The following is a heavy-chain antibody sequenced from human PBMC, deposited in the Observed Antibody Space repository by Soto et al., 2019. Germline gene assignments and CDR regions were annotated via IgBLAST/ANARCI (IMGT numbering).Heavy chain of an antibody. CDR1: GFTFSSYG. CDR3: AKDPSDWPDPIAVAGQPFDY. V-gene: IGHV3-30*18. J-gene: IGHJ4*02. CDR2: ISYDGSNK. D-gene: IGHD6-19*01. Sequence: QVQLVESGGGVVQPGRSLRLSCAASGFTFSSYGMHWVRQAPGKGLEWMAVISYDGSNKYYADSVKGRFTISRDNSKNTLYLQMNSLRAEDTAVYYCAKDPSDWPDPIAVAGQPFDYWGQGTLVTVSS.